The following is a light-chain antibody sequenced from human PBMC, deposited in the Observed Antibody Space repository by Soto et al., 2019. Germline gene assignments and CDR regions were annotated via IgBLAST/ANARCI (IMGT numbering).Light chain of an antibody. J-gene: IGKJ1*01. CDR3: QQYNNWPWT. Sequence: DIQMTQSPSSLSASVEDRVTIACLASQSIDTFLNWYQQKPGKAPKLLVSAASNLQSGVPSRFSGSGSGREFTLTISSLQSEDFAVYYCQQYNNWPWTFGQGTKVDI. V-gene: IGKV1-39*01. CDR2: AAS. CDR1: QSIDTF.